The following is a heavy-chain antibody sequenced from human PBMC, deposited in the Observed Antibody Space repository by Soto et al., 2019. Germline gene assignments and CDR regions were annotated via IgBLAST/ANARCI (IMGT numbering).Heavy chain of an antibody. V-gene: IGHV3-30*18. CDR3: AKRRAVGDYYFDY. D-gene: IGHD3-10*01. J-gene: IGHJ4*02. Sequence: LVESGGGVVQPGRSLRLSCAASGFTFSNYYMNWVRQAPGKGLEWVAVISYDGTYTYYADSVKGRFTISRDNSKHTLYLQMNSLRVEDTAVYYCAKRRAVGDYYFDYWGQGTLVTVSS. CDR2: ISYDGTYT. CDR1: GFTFSNYY.